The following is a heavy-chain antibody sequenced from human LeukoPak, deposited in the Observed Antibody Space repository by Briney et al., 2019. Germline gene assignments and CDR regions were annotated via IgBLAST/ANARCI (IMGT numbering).Heavy chain of an antibody. CDR1: GYTFTAYY. J-gene: IGHJ4*02. Sequence: ASVKVSCKASGYTFTAYYMHWVRQAPGQGLEWMGWINPNSGGTNYAQKFQGRVTLTRDTSISIAYMELSWLRSDDTAVYYCATWGSSWCDYWGQGTLVTVSS. V-gene: IGHV1-2*02. CDR3: ATWGSSWCDY. CDR2: INPNSGGT. D-gene: IGHD6-13*01.